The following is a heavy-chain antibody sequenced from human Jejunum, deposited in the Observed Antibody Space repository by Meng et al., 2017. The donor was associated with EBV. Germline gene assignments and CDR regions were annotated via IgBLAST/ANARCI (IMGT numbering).Heavy chain of an antibody. Sequence: VQLQESGPGLVKPSETLSLTCTVSGDSVTSATYYWSWIRQPPGKGLEWIGYIYNGGSTNYIPSLRTRVTISLDTSKNQFSLKLSSVTAADTAMYYCAYYLSGRGGVGSWGQGTLVTVSS. V-gene: IGHV4-61*01. CDR2: IYNGGST. CDR1: GDSVTSATYY. CDR3: AYYLSGRGGVGS. J-gene: IGHJ4*02. D-gene: IGHD1-26*01.